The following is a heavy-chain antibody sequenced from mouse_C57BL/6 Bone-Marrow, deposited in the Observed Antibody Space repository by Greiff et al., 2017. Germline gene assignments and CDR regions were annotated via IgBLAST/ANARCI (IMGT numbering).Heavy chain of an antibody. J-gene: IGHJ3*01. CDR1: GFNIKDDY. CDR2: IDPENGDT. Sequence: EVQLQQSGAELVRPGASVKLSCTASGFNIKDDYMHWVKQRPEQGLEWIGWIDPENGDTEYASKFQGKATITADTSSNTAYLQLSSLTSEDTAVYYCTTGSSYTWFAYWGQGTLVTVPA. CDR3: TTGSSYTWFAY. D-gene: IGHD1-1*01. V-gene: IGHV14-4*01.